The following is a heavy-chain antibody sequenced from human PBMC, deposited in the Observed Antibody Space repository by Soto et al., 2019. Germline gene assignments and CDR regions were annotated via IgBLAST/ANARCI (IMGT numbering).Heavy chain of an antibody. J-gene: IGHJ4*02. CDR1: GYTFTGYY. D-gene: IGHD3-22*01. V-gene: IGHV1-2*02. CDR2: INPNSGGT. CDR3: ASVDYDSSGDPFDY. Sequence: ASEQVSGKASGYTFTGYYLHWVRQAPGQGLEWMGWINPNSGGTNYAQKFQGRVTMTRETSISTAYMELSRRRSDDTAVYYCASVDYDSSGDPFDYWGQGTLVTVSS.